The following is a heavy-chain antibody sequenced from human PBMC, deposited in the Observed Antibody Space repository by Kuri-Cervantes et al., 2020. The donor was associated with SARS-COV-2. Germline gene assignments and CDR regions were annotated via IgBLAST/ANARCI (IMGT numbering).Heavy chain of an antibody. CDR2: INPNSGGT. CDR3: ARDNNWNYFVPVGAFDI. CDR1: GYTFTSYY. D-gene: IGHD1-7*01. J-gene: IGHJ3*02. Sequence: ASVKVSCKASGYTFTSYYMHWVRQAPGQGLEWMGWINPNSGGTNYAQKFQGRVTITADESTSTAYMELSSLRSEDTAVYYCARDNNWNYFVPVGAFDIWGQGTMVTVSS. V-gene: IGHV1-2*02.